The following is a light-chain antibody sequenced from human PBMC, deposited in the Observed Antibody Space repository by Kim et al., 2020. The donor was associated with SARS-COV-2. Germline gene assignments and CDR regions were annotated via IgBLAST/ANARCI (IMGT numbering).Light chain of an antibody. CDR3: QKYNRASFT. Sequence: ASIGDRGTNTCRARQGISNFLAWFQQKPGKVPKLLIYAASTLQSGVPSRFSGSGSGTDFTLTISSLQPEDVATYYCQKYNRASFTFGPGTKVDIK. V-gene: IGKV1-27*01. CDR1: QGISNF. CDR2: AAS. J-gene: IGKJ3*01.